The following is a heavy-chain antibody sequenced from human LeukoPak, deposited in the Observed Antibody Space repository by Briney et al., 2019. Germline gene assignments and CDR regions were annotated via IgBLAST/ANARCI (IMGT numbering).Heavy chain of an antibody. CDR3: ARDHYGMDV. CDR2: ISSSSHYI. Sequence: GGSLRLSCAASGFTFSSYNMNWVRQAPGKGLEWVSSISSSSHYIYYADSVKGGFTISRDNAKNSLYVQMNSLRAEDTAVYYCARDHYGMDVWGQGTKVTVSS. V-gene: IGHV3-21*01. J-gene: IGHJ6*02. CDR1: GFTFSSYN.